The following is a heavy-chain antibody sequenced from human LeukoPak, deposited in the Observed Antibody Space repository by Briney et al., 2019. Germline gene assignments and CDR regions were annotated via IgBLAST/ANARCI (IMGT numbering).Heavy chain of an antibody. CDR2: ISSSSSYI. Sequence: GGSLRLSCAASGFTFSSYSMNWGRQAPGKGLEWVSSISSSSSYIYYADSVKGRFTISRDNAKNSLYLQMNSLRAEDTAVYYCARDRKYYYDSSGYPRSHFDYWGQGTLVTVSS. V-gene: IGHV3-21*01. J-gene: IGHJ4*02. CDR3: ARDRKYYYDSSGYPRSHFDY. D-gene: IGHD3-22*01. CDR1: GFTFSSYS.